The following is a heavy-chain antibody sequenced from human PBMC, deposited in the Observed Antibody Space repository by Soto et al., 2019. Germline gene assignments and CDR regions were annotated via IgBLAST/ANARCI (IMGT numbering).Heavy chain of an antibody. D-gene: IGHD2-21*02. CDR1: AGSISSYY. CDR3: ARAKGNCRGDCYSWFDP. J-gene: IGHJ5*02. Sequence: RSLTCTVSAGSISSYYWSWIRQPPGKGLEWIGYIYYSGSTNYNPSLKSRVTISVDTSKNQFSLKLRSVTAADTAVYYCARAKGNCRGDCYSWFDPWGQGTLVTVSS. V-gene: IGHV4-59*01. CDR2: IYYSGST.